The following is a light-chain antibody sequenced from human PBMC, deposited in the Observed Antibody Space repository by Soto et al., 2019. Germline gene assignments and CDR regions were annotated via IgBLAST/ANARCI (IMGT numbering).Light chain of an antibody. CDR1: QSVSRA. Sequence: DIVLTQSPATLSVSPGESATLSCRASQSVSRALAWYHHVPGQAPRLLIYDSSTRATGVPARFSVSWSGTRFTLPISSLQSEDFAVYYCQQYNSWPPRYTFGQGTKLQI. J-gene: IGKJ2*01. V-gene: IGKV3-15*01. CDR3: QQYNSWPPRYT. CDR2: DSS.